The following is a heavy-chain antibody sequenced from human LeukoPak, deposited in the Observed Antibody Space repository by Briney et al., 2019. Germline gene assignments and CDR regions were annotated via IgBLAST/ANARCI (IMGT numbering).Heavy chain of an antibody. J-gene: IGHJ4*02. V-gene: IGHV3-21*01. CDR2: ISSSSSFI. D-gene: IGHD5-12*01. CDR3: ARDSSSWIYSGYEGGPDY. Sequence: GGSLRLSSAASRFTFSGYSMNWVRQAPGKGLEWVSSISSSSSFIYYADSVKGRFTISRDNSKNTLYLQMNSLRAEDTAVYYCARDSSSWIYSGYEGGPDYWGQGTLVTVSS. CDR1: RFTFSGYS.